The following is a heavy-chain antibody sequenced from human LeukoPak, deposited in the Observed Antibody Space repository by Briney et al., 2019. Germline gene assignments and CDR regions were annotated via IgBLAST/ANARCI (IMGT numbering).Heavy chain of an antibody. Sequence: PGGSLRLSCAASGFPFRTYEMNWVRKAPGKGLEWVSYISSSGTTIFYADSVKGRFTISRDNAKNSLFLQMNSLRVEDTAFYYCVRSFGFDPWGQGTLVTVSS. CDR3: VRSFGFDP. CDR1: GFPFRTYE. J-gene: IGHJ5*02. V-gene: IGHV3-48*03. CDR2: ISSSGTTI.